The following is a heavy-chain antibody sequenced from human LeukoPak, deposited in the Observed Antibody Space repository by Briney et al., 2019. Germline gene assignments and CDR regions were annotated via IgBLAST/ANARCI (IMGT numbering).Heavy chain of an antibody. Sequence: GGSLRLSCAASGFTFSSYAMSWVRQAPGKGLEWVSAISAGGGTTYYADSVKGRFTISRDNSKNTLFLQMNSLRAEGTAVYYCAKGWVSLGYFDYWGQGALVTVSS. D-gene: IGHD1-26*01. V-gene: IGHV3-23*01. CDR1: GFTFSSYA. J-gene: IGHJ4*02. CDR3: AKGWVSLGYFDY. CDR2: ISAGGGTT.